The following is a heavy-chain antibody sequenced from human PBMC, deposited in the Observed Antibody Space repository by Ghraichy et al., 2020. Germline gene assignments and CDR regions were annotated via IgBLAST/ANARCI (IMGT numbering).Heavy chain of an antibody. Sequence: GGSLRLSCAASGFTFSDYVMDWVRQTPGKRLQWVSIISYSDGSTYYADSVKGRFAISRDNAKNTLYLQMNSLRAEDTAVYYCAQAGKVTTSFDYWGHGTLVTVSS. V-gene: IGHV3-23*01. CDR3: AQAGKVTTSFDY. CDR2: ISYSDGST. J-gene: IGHJ4*01. CDR1: GFTFSDYV. D-gene: IGHD1-1*01.